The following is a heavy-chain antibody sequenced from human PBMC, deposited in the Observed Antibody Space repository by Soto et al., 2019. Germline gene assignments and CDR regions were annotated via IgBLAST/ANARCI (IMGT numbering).Heavy chain of an antibody. J-gene: IGHJ3*02. CDR2: FDPEDGET. Sequence: ASVKVSCKVSVYTLTELSMHWVRQAPGKGLEWMGGFDPEDGETIYAQKFQGRVTMTEDTSTDTAYMELSSLRSEDTAVYYCATLGGVYGQSGDAFDIWGQGTMVTVSS. V-gene: IGHV1-24*01. CDR3: ATLGGVYGQSGDAFDI. D-gene: IGHD3-16*01. CDR1: VYTLTELS.